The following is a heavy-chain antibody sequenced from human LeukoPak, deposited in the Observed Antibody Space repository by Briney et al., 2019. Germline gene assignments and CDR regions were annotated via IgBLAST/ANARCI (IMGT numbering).Heavy chain of an antibody. D-gene: IGHD2-15*01. CDR2: ISSSGSTI. V-gene: IGHV3-48*03. Sequence: GGSLRLSCAASGFTFSSYEMNWVRQAPGKGLEWVSYISSSGSTIYYADSVKGRFTISRDNAKNSLYLQMNSLRSEDTAVYYCASDSAWNLHGGYLDHWGQGTLVTVSS. CDR3: ASDSAWNLHGGYLDH. J-gene: IGHJ4*02. CDR1: GFTFSSYE.